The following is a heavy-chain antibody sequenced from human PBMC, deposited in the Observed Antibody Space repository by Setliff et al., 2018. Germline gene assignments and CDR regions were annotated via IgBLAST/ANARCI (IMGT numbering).Heavy chain of an antibody. D-gene: IGHD1-26*01. Sequence: ASVKVSCKASGYTFTSHDINWVRQATGQGLEWMGWMNPNNGNTGCVQKFQGRLTMTRNTSISTAYMELSSLRSDDTDVYYCATVVRGGTSRTSYYYYYMDVWGKGTTVTVSS. J-gene: IGHJ6*03. CDR2: MNPNNGNT. CDR3: ATVVRGGTSRTSYYYYYMDV. CDR1: GYTFTSHD. V-gene: IGHV1-8*01.